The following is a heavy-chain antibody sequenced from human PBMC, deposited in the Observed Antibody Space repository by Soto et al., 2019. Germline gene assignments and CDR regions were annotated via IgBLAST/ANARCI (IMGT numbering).Heavy chain of an antibody. CDR2: IYYTGST. D-gene: IGHD2-15*01. V-gene: IGHV4-59*01. CDR3: ARASGCSGDSCAFDP. Sequence: SETLSLTCTVSGGSISTYYWSWIRQPPGKGMEWIGYIYYTGSTNYNPSLKSRVTISVDTSKNQFSLKLSSVTAADTAVYYCARASGCSGDSCAFDPWGQATLVTVSS. CDR1: GGSISTYY. J-gene: IGHJ5*02.